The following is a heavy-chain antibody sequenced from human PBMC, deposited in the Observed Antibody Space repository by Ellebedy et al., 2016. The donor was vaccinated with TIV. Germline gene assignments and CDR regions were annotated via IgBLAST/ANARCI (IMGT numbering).Heavy chain of an antibody. V-gene: IGHV1-3*01. CDR3: ARVSGVASRILDAFDI. Sequence: ASVKVSCKASGYTFASYAMHWVRQAPGQRLEWMGWINAGNGNTKYSQKFQGRVTITRDTSASTAYMELSSLRSEDTAVYYCARVSGVASRILDAFDIWGQGTMVTVSS. J-gene: IGHJ3*02. CDR2: INAGNGNT. D-gene: IGHD3-10*01. CDR1: GYTFASYA.